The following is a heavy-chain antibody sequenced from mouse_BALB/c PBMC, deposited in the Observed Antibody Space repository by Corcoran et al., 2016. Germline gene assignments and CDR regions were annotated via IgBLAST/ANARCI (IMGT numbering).Heavy chain of an antibody. J-gene: IGHJ2*01. CDR1: GYSITSGYY. V-gene: IGHV3-6*02. Sequence: DVQLQESGPGLVKPSQSLSLTCSVTGYSITSGYYWNWNRQFPGNKLEWMGYISYDGSNNYNPSLKNRISITRDTSKNQFFLKLNSVTTEDTATYYCATLLRPFDYWGQGTTLTVSS. D-gene: IGHD1-2*01. CDR2: ISYDGSN. CDR3: ATLLRPFDY.